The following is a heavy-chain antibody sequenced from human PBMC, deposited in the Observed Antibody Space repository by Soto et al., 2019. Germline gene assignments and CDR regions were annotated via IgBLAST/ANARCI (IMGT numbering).Heavy chain of an antibody. J-gene: IGHJ4*01. D-gene: IGHD6-13*01. CDR1: HGSVSSDPFY. CDR3: ARSGYGSSDFDH. CDR2: IYLRGNP. V-gene: IGHV4-31*03. Sequence: SDTVSLTCTVSHGSVSSDPFYWPWIRQHPGKGLEWIGYIYLRGNPYYRPSLKCRVSISIDTSQNQFSLRLNSVNTADTAVYYCARSGYGSSDFDHWGQGTLVTVSS.